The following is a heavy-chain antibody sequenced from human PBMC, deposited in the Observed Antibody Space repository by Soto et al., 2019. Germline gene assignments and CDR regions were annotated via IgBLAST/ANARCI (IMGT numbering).Heavy chain of an antibody. V-gene: IGHV4-59*02. Sequence: SETPSLTCTVSDGSVSSYYWSWIRQPPGKGLEWIGYIYYSGSTNYNPSLKSRVTISVDTSKNQFSLKLSSVTAADTAVYYCARAPRGNYGYPSYFDYWGQGTLVTVSS. CDR3: ARAPRGNYGYPSYFDY. D-gene: IGHD3-10*01. CDR2: IYYSGST. J-gene: IGHJ4*02. CDR1: DGSVSSYY.